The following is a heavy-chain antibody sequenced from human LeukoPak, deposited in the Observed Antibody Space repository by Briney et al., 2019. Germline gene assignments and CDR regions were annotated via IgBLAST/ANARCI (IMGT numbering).Heavy chain of an antibody. D-gene: IGHD4-23*01. J-gene: IGHJ4*02. CDR1: GYTFTSYG. V-gene: IGHV1-18*01. CDR2: ISAYNGNT. CDR3: ARAGGSLLVRWAYYFDY. Sequence: ASVKVSCKASGYTFTSYGISWVRQAPGQGLEWMGWISAYNGNTNYAQELQGRVTMTTDTSTSTAYMELRSLRSDDTAVYYCARAGGSLLVRWAYYFDYWGQGTLVTVSS.